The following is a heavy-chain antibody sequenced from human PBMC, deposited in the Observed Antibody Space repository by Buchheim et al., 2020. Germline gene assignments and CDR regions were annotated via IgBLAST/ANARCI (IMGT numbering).Heavy chain of an antibody. D-gene: IGHD2-2*01. CDR3: ARGAAIVVVPAAAKRYGGYYYMDV. J-gene: IGHJ6*03. CDR2: IYYSGST. V-gene: IGHV4-31*03. CDR1: GGSISSGGYY. Sequence: QVQLQESGPGLVKPSQTLSLTCTVSGGSISSGGYYWSWIRQHPGKGLEWIGYIYYSGSTYYNPSLKSRVTISVDTSKNQFSLKLSSVTAADTAVYYCARGAAIVVVPAAAKRYGGYYYMDVWGKGTT.